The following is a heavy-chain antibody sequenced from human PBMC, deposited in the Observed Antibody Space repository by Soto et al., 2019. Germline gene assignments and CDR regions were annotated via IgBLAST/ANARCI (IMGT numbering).Heavy chain of an antibody. D-gene: IGHD2-15*01. J-gene: IGHJ4*02. CDR1: GGSFSGYY. CDR2: INHSGST. CDR3: AISKAGYCSGGSCYAFDY. Sequence: LSLTCAVYGGSFSGYYWSWIRPPPGKGLEWIGEINHSGSTNYNPSLKSRVTISVDTSKNQFSLKLSSVTAADTAVYYCAISKAGYCSGGSCYAFDYWGQGTLVTVSS. V-gene: IGHV4-34*01.